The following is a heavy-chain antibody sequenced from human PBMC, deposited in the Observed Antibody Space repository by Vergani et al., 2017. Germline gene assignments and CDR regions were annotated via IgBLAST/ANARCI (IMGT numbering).Heavy chain of an antibody. J-gene: IGHJ4*02. CDR1: GYTFTSYD. Sequence: QVQLVQSGAEVKKPGASVKVSCKASGYTFTSYDINWVRQATGQGLEWMGWMNPNSGNTGYAQKFQGRVTITADTSTDTAYMELSSLRSEDTAVYYCATDLSKGYSSGWIDYWGQGTLVTVSS. CDR2: MNPNSGNT. CDR3: ATDLSKGYSSGWIDY. D-gene: IGHD6-19*01. V-gene: IGHV1-8*01.